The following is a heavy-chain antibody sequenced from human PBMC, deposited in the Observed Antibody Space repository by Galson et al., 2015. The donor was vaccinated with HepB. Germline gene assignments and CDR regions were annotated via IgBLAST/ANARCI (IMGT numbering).Heavy chain of an antibody. D-gene: IGHD3-10*01. J-gene: IGHJ5*02. Sequence: SVKVSCKASGYIFNEYALNWVRQAPGQGLEWLGWISTNTGNPIYAQGLKGRFVFSLDTSVSTTYLQISDLKADDTAVYYCMRDQGFGELFYDLWGQGTLVTVSS. CDR2: ISTNTGNP. CDR1: GYIFNEYA. V-gene: IGHV7-4-1*02. CDR3: MRDQGFGELFYDL.